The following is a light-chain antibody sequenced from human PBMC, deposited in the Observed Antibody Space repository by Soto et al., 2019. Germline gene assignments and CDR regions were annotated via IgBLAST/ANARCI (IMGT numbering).Light chain of an antibody. J-gene: IGKJ1*01. CDR3: QQYNNWPRT. V-gene: IGKV3D-15*01. Sequence: EIVMTQSPATLSLSPVERATLSCMASQSVSSTYLGWYQQKPGQAPRLLISGASSRATGIPDRFSGSGSGTDFTLTISSLQSEDFALYYCQQYNNWPRTFGQGTKVDIK. CDR2: GAS. CDR1: QSVSSTY.